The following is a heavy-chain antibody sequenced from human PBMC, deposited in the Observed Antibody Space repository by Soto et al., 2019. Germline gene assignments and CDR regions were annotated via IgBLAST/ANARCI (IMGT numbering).Heavy chain of an antibody. CDR1: GYLFTTYA. CDR2: INAGNGNT. CDR3: AVGGGSNYLACFDP. D-gene: IGHD1-26*01. J-gene: IGHJ5*02. Sequence: ASVKVSCKASGYLFTTYAIHWVRQAPGQTPEWLGWINAGNGNTKFTEKFHRRVTITTDRSASTAYMELASLSSEDTAVYYCAVGGGSNYLACFDPWCQGTLVTVSS. V-gene: IGHV1-3*01.